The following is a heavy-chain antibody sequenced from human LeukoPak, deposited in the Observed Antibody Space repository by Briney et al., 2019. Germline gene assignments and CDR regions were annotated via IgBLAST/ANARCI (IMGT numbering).Heavy chain of an antibody. V-gene: IGHV3-74*01. CDR3: ARVTSGGYAGHYFYYMDV. J-gene: IGHJ6*03. CDR2: IKNDGSST. D-gene: IGHD5-12*01. Sequence: HPGGSLRLSCAAAGFTFTNHWMQWVRQAPGKGLVWVSRIKNDGSSTGYADSVKGRFTISRDNAKNTLYLQMNSLRVEDTAIYYCARVTSGGYAGHYFYYMDVWGKGTTVAVSS. CDR1: GFTFTNHW.